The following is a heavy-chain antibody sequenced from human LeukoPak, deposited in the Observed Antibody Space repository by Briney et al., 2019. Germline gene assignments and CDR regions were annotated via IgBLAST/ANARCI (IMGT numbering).Heavy chain of an antibody. CDR1: GGSFSGYY. CDR2: INHSGST. V-gene: IGHV4-34*01. CDR3: ARGYDYVWGSYPTVFDI. D-gene: IGHD3-16*02. J-gene: IGHJ3*02. Sequence: SETLSLTCAVYGGSFSGYYWSWIRQPPGKGLEWIGEINHSGSTNYNPSLKSRVTISVDTSKNQFSLKLSSVTAADTAVYYCARGYDYVWGSYPTVFDIWGQGTMVTVSS.